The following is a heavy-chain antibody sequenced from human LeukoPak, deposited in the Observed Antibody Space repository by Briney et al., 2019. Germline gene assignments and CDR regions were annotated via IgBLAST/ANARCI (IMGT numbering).Heavy chain of an antibody. CDR3: ARDRSDRLAVAGTSAFDY. CDR1: GFTFSSYS. CDR2: ISSSSSYI. Sequence: PGGSLRLSCAASGFTFSSYSMNWVRQAPGKGLEWVSSISSSSSYIYYADLVKGRFTISRDNAKNSLYLQMNSLRAEDTAVYYCARDRSDRLAVAGTSAFDYWGQGTLVTVSS. V-gene: IGHV3-21*01. J-gene: IGHJ4*02. D-gene: IGHD6-19*01.